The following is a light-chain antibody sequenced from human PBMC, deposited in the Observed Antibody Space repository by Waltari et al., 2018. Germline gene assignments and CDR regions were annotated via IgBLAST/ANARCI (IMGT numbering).Light chain of an antibody. Sequence: QSVLTQPPSVSGVPRQRVTISCSGSNSNIGTNALAWYQQIPGRAPKLLIYYNDLLSSGVSDRFSGSKSGSSASLAISGLQSEDEADYYCATWDDTLSGWVFGGGTKLTVL. CDR3: ATWDDTLSGWV. CDR2: YND. V-gene: IGLV1-36*01. J-gene: IGLJ3*02. CDR1: NSNIGTNA.